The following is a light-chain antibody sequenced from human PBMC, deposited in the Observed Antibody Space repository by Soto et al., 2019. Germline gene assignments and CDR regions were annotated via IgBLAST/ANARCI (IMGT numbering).Light chain of an antibody. CDR3: LQDHTYPWT. Sequence: AIQMTQSPSSLSASLGDSVAITCRPSQDIKNDLAWYRHRPGTAPKLLIYAATALQSGVPLRVSGSGSGTDFTLTIRNLQPEDSATYYCLQDHTYPWTFGQGTRVEI. V-gene: IGKV1-6*01. CDR2: AAT. CDR1: QDIKND. J-gene: IGKJ1*01.